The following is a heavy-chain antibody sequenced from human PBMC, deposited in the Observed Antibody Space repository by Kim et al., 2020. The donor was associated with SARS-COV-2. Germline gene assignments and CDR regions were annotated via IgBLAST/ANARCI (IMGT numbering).Heavy chain of an antibody. J-gene: IGHJ4*02. V-gene: IGHV3-23*01. D-gene: IGHD1-26*01. Sequence: YYADSVKGRFTISRDNAKNTMYLQMNSLRAEDTAVYYCAKGYHGGSYFSSDYWGQGTLVTVSS. CDR3: AKGYHGGSYFSSDY.